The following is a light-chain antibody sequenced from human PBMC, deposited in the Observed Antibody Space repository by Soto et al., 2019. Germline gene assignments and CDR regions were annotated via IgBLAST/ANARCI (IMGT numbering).Light chain of an antibody. J-gene: IGKJ5*01. CDR2: GAS. Sequence: EIVLTQSPGTLSLSPGERATLSCRASQSVSVNSLAWYQQKPGQSPRLLIYGASTRATGIPARFSGSGSGTEFTLTIRSLQSEDFAVYYCQQYNNWPPITFGQGTRLEIK. CDR1: QSVSVN. V-gene: IGKV3-15*01. CDR3: QQYNNWPPIT.